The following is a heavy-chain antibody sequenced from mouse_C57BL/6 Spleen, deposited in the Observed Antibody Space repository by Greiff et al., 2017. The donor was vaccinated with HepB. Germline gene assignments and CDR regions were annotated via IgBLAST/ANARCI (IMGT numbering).Heavy chain of an antibody. Sequence: QVQLQQSGPELVKPGASVKISCKASGYAFSSSWMNWVKQRPGKGLEWIGRIYPGDGDTNYNGKFKGKATLTADKSSSTAYMQLSSLTSEDSAVYFCASHYYGNYGSFAMDYWGQGTSVTVSS. D-gene: IGHD2-1*01. CDR3: ASHYYGNYGSFAMDY. V-gene: IGHV1-82*01. CDR2: IYPGDGDT. J-gene: IGHJ4*01. CDR1: GYAFSSSW.